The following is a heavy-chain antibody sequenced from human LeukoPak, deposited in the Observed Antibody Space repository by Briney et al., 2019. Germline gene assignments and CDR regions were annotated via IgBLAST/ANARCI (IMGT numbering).Heavy chain of an antibody. V-gene: IGHV1-2*02. J-gene: IGHJ6*03. D-gene: IGHD1-26*01. CDR3: ARGFKSGSYGYYYYMDV. CDR2: INPNSGGT. CDR1: GYTFTCYY. Sequence: ASVKVSCKASGYTFTCYYMHWVRQAPGQGLEWMGWINPNSGGTNYAQKFQGRVTMTRDTSISTAYMELSRLRSDDTAVYYCARGFKSGSYGYYYYMDVWGKGTTVTISS.